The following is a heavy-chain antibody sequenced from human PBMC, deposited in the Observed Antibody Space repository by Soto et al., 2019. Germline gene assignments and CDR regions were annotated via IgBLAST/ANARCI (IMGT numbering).Heavy chain of an antibody. CDR1: GGSIATFY. J-gene: IGHJ4*02. CDR2: IYHTGST. CDR3: ARQTPRIYVVVFSIDS. Sequence: PSETLSLTCTVSGGSIATFYWSWIRQPPGKGQEWMGEIYHTGSTNYNPSLKSRVTLSVDTSNNQFSLKLKFVTAADTVVYYCARQTPRIYVVVFSIDSWGQGTLVTVSS. D-gene: IGHD2-21*01. V-gene: IGHV4-59*12.